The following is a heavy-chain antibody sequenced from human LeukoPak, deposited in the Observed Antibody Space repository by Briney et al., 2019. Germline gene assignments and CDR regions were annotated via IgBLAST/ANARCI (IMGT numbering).Heavy chain of an antibody. CDR2: IYSGDNT. D-gene: IGHD6-6*01. Sequence: GGSLRLSCAVSGFTVSRCYMSWVCQAPGKGLEWVSIIYSGDNTYYADSVKGRFTISRDNSKNTLYLQMNSLRVEDTAVYYCARAEYSRSSGRPDYWGQGTLVTVSS. CDR3: ARAEYSRSSGRPDY. J-gene: IGHJ4*02. CDR1: GFTVSRCY. V-gene: IGHV3-66*01.